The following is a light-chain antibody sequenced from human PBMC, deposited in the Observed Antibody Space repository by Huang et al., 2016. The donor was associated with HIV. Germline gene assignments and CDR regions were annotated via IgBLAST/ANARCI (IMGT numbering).Light chain of an antibody. Sequence: IVITQSQDTLSVSPGEKVSLSRRASQSVTHSLAWYKQKPGQPPRPLVYDASSRAPGISARCRGSGSATNFTLTISSLQSEDVATYYCQQYSNWPRGTFGPGTRVQIK. CDR3: QQYSNWPRGT. J-gene: IGKJ1*01. CDR1: QSVTHS. CDR2: DAS. V-gene: IGKV3-15*01.